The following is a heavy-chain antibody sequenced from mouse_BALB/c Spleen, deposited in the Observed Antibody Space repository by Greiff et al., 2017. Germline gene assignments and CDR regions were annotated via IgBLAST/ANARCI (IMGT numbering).Heavy chain of an antibody. V-gene: IGHV2-9*02. D-gene: IGHD2-1*01. J-gene: IGHJ4*01. CDR2: IWAGGST. CDR1: GFSLTSYG. Sequence: QVQLKESGPGLVAPSQSLSITCTVSGFSLTSYGVHWVRQPPGKGLEWLGVIWAGGSTNYNSALMSRLSISKDNSKSQVFLKMNSPQTDDTAMYYCARDEGGNYLYAMDYWGQGTSVTVSS. CDR3: ARDEGGNYLYAMDY.